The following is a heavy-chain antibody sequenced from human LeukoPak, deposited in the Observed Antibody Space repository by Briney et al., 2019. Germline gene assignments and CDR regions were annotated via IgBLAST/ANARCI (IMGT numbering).Heavy chain of an antibody. D-gene: IGHD2-15*01. J-gene: IGHJ4*02. CDR1: GFIFSGSW. CDR3: TTDTWYSAGH. Sequence: PGGSLRLSCTASGFIFSGSWMAWIRQAPGKGLEWVAIIKKDGSEKYYVDSMKGRFTISRGNAKNSLFLQMNSLRAEDTAIYYCTTDTWYSAGHWGQGTLVTVSS. V-gene: IGHV3-7*03. CDR2: IKKDGSEK.